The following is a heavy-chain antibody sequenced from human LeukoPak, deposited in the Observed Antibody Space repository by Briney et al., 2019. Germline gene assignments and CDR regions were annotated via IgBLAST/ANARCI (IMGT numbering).Heavy chain of an antibody. V-gene: IGHV3-21*01. Sequence: MAGRSLRLSCAASGFTSSSYNMNWVRQAPGKGLEWVSSISGGSSNIYYADSVKGRFTISRDNAENSLYLQMNSLRAEDTAIYYCARGGYDSGYYSWGQGTLVTVSS. D-gene: IGHD3-22*01. CDR3: ARGGYDSGYYS. CDR2: ISGGSSNI. J-gene: IGHJ4*02. CDR1: GFTSSSYN.